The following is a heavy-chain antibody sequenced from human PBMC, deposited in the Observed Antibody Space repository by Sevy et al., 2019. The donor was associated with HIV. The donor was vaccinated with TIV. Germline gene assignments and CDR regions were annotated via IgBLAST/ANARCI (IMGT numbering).Heavy chain of an antibody. Sequence: GGSLRLSCAASGFTFDDYAMHWVRQAPGKGLEWVSGFGWNSVGIGYADSVKGRFTISRDNAKNSLYLQMNSLRAEDTALYYCAKDIGGMGLDYWGQGTLVTVSS. D-gene: IGHD3-16*01. J-gene: IGHJ4*02. CDR3: AKDIGGMGLDY. CDR1: GFTFDDYA. CDR2: FGWNSVGI. V-gene: IGHV3-9*01.